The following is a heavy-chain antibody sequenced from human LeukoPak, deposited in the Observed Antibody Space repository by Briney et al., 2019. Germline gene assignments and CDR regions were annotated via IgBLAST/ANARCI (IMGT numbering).Heavy chain of an antibody. J-gene: IGHJ4*02. CDR1: GLTFSNYA. CDR2: ISGSDGNT. Sequence: GGSLRLSCAATGLTFSNYAMSWVRQAPGKGLEWVSAISGSDGNTYYADSAKGRFTISRDNSRDTLYLQMNSLRAEDTAVYYCAKSGRQWLASFDYWGQGTLVTVSS. CDR3: AKSGRQWLASFDY. D-gene: IGHD6-19*01. V-gene: IGHV3-23*01.